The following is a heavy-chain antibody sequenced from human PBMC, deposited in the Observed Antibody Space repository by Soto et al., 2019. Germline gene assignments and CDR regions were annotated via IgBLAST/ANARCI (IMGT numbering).Heavy chain of an antibody. CDR1: VDSISTYY. CDR2: IYHSGRT. D-gene: IGHD1-26*01. J-gene: IGHJ2*01. Sequence: QVQLQESGPGLVKPSETLSLTCSVSVDSISTYYWNWIRQPPGGGLEWVGHIYHSGRTNYNPSLLNRVTMSVDTSTNHFSLTLSSVTAADTAVYYCAGEGASTWYFDLWGRGTLVTVSS. V-gene: IGHV4-59*01. CDR3: AGEGASTWYFDL.